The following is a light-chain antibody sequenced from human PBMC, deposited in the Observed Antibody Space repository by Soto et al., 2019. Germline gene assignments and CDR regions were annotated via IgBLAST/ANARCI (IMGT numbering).Light chain of an antibody. Sequence: QYALTQPASVSGSPGQSITISCTGTSSDVGRYNYVSWYQHHPGKAPKLIFYDVSNRPSGVSDRFSVSKSGYTASLTISGLQAEDEADYYCNSYTTSRTYVFGTGTQLTVL. J-gene: IGLJ1*01. CDR1: SSDVGRYNY. CDR2: DVS. CDR3: NSYTTSRTYV. V-gene: IGLV2-14*03.